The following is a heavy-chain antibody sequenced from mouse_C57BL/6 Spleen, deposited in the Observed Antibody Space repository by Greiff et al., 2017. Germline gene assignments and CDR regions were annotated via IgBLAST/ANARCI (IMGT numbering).Heavy chain of an antibody. Sequence: QVHLQQPGAELVKPGASVKLSCKASGYTFTSYWMTWVKQRPGQGLEWIGEINPSNGGTNYNEKFKSKATLTVDTSSSTAYMQLSSLTSEDSAVYFCARAPHYWSIHIDDRGQGTTVTASS. CDR1: GYTFTSYW. D-gene: IGHD1-1*01. CDR2: INPSNGGT. CDR3: ARAPHYWSIHIDD. J-gene: IGHJ4*01. V-gene: IGHV1-55*01.